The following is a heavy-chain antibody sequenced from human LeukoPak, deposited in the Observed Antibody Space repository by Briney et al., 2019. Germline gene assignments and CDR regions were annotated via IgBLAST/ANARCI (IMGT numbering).Heavy chain of an antibody. CDR2: IYYSGST. D-gene: IGHD3-10*01. CDR1: GGSISSGGYY. Sequence: SQTLSLTCTVSGGSISSGGYYWSWIRQHPGKGLEWIGYIYYSGSTYYNPSLKSRVTISVDTSKNQFSLKLSSVTAADTAVYYCARDTAGQEGSYFYGMDVWGQGTTVTVSS. J-gene: IGHJ6*02. V-gene: IGHV4-31*03. CDR3: ARDTAGQEGSYFYGMDV.